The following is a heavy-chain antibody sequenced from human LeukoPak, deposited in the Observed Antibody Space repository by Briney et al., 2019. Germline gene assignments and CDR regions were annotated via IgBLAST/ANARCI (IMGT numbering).Heavy chain of an antibody. CDR1: GASISSSNYY. CDR2: IYTSGST. D-gene: IGHD3-10*01. V-gene: IGHV4-61*02. CDR3: ARSVGDKYNWFDP. Sequence: KPSETLSLTCTVSGASISSSNYYWSWIRQPPGNGLEWIGRIYTSGSTNYNPSLKSRVTISLDTSKNQFSLKLTSVTAADTAVYYCARSVGDKYNWFDPWGQGTLVTVSS. J-gene: IGHJ5*02.